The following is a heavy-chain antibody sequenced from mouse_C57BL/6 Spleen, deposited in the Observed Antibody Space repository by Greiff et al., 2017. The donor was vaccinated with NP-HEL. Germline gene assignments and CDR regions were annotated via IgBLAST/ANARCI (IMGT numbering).Heavy chain of an antibody. Sequence: VQLQQSGPELVKPGASVKISCKASGYTFTDYYMNWVKQSHGKSLEWIGDINPNNGGTSYNQKFKGKATLTVDKSSSTAYMELRSLTSEDSAVYYCAREGYYGNSFAYWGQGTLVTVSA. J-gene: IGHJ3*01. CDR1: GYTFTDYY. D-gene: IGHD2-1*01. V-gene: IGHV1-26*01. CDR2: INPNNGGT. CDR3: AREGYYGNSFAY.